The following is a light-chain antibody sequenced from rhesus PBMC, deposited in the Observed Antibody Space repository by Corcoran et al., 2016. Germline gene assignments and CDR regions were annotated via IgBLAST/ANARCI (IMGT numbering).Light chain of an antibody. Sequence: DIQMTQSPSYQSASVGDKVPITCQASQSIRSWLAGYQQTPGKAPKPLIYKASRLESGVPSRFSGGGSGTDFTLTLSSLQPEGFATYYCRQYNSTPYRFGQRTKVEIK. CDR1: QSIRSW. V-gene: IGKV1-16*01. J-gene: IGKJ2*01. CDR2: KAS. CDR3: RQYNSTPYR.